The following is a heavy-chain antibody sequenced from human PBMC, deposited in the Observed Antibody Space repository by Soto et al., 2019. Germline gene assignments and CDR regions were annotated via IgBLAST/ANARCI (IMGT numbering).Heavy chain of an antibody. V-gene: IGHV1-69*08. CDR1: GGTFSSYT. J-gene: IGHJ5*02. D-gene: IGHD2-2*01. CDR2: INPILGIA. Sequence: QVQLVQSGAEVKNPGSSVKVSCKASGGTFSSYTINWLRQAPGQGLEWMGRINPILGIANYAQKFQGRVTITADKSASTAYMELSSLRAEDTAVYYCARDCSSTSCYAYPWGQGTLVTVSS. CDR3: ARDCSSTSCYAYP.